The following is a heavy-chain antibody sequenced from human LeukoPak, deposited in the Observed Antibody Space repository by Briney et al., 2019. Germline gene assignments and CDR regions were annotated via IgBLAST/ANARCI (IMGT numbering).Heavy chain of an antibody. CDR2: IYTSGST. D-gene: IGHD1-26*01. Sequence: SETLSLTCTVSGGSISSGSYYWSWIRQPAGKGLEWIGRIYTSGSTNYNPSLKSRVTISVDTSKNQFSLKLSSVTAADTAVYYCASSSMGRYYYYYMDVWGKGTTVTISS. V-gene: IGHV4-61*02. CDR1: GGSISSGSYY. J-gene: IGHJ6*03. CDR3: ASSSMGRYYYYYMDV.